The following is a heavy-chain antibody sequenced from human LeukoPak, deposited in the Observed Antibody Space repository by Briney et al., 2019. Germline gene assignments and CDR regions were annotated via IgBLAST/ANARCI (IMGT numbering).Heavy chain of an antibody. D-gene: IGHD6-19*01. CDR2: IPFDESNK. V-gene: IGHV3-30*03. CDR1: GFTFSDYG. Sequence: PGRSLRLSCAASGFTFSDYGMHWVRQAPGKGLEWVAVIPFDESNKYYADSVKGRFTISRDNSKNTLYLQMNSLRAEDTAVYYCARDGFGIAVAGPYYFDYWGQGTLVTVSS. CDR3: ARDGFGIAVAGPYYFDY. J-gene: IGHJ4*02.